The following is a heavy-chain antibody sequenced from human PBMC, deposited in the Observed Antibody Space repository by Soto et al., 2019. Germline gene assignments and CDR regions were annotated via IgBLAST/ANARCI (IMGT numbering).Heavy chain of an antibody. V-gene: IGHV5-51*01. Sequence: PGESLKISCKGSGYIFTSHWIGWVRQMPGKGLEWLGIIYPGDSDTRYSPSFQGQVTISADKSITTAYLQWSSLKASDTATYYCARALKDTVMDHHAFEIWGQGTMVTGS. CDR2: IYPGDSDT. CDR3: ARALKDTVMDHHAFEI. D-gene: IGHD5-18*01. CDR1: GYIFTSHW. J-gene: IGHJ3*02.